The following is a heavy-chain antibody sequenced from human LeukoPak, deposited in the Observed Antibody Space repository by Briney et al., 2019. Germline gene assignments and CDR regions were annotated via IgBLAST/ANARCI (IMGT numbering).Heavy chain of an antibody. CDR2: INPKSGGT. J-gene: IGHJ4*02. CDR3: ATDYGDYAGYFDY. CDR1: GYSFTGHY. D-gene: IGHD4-17*01. V-gene: IGHV1-2*02. Sequence: ASVKVSCKASGYSFTGHYMHWVRQAPGQGLEWMGWINPKSGGTNYAQKFQGRVTMTRDTSISTAYMDMSSLRSDDTAVYYCATDYGDYAGYFDYWGQGTLVTVSS.